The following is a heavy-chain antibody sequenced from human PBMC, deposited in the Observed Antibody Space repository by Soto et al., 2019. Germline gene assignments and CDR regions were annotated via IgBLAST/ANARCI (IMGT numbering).Heavy chain of an antibody. CDR1: GFSFGNYW. Sequence: EVQLVESGGGLVQPGGSLRLSCAVSGFSFGNYWMSWVRQAPGKGLEWLASIKEDGSEKYYLDSVKGRFTISRDNAKDSLSLKMNSFRGEDTAFYYCARDVGPVTIFGEALSGYFDFWCQGTLVTVSS. CDR2: IKEDGSEK. D-gene: IGHD3-3*01. J-gene: IGHJ4*02. V-gene: IGHV3-7*03. CDR3: ARDVGPVTIFGEALSGYFDF.